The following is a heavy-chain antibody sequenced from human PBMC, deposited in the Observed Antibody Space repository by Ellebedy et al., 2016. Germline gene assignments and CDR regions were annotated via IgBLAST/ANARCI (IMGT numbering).Heavy chain of an antibody. CDR1: GFTFSSYW. V-gene: IGHV3-21*01. CDR2: ITSSGSYV. J-gene: IGHJ4*02. CDR3: ARALLGGTSGYAY. D-gene: IGHD3-22*01. Sequence: GGSLRLSXAASGFTFSSYWMIWVRQAPGKGLEWVSYITSSGSYVYYADSVRGRFTTSRDNAKNSLYVQMNSLRAEDTAVYYCARALLGGTSGYAYWGQGTLVTVSS.